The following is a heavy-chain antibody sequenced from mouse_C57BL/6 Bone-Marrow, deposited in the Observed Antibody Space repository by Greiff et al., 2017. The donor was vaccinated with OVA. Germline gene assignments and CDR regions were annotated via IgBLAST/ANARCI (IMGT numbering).Heavy chain of an antibody. CDR1: GYTFTSYW. CDR3: ARGNYYYYGSSPCAY. D-gene: IGHD1-1*01. Sequence: VQLQQPGAELVMPGASVKLSCKASGYTFTSYWMHWVKQRPGQGLEWIGEIDPSDSYTNYNQKFKGKSTLTVDKSSSTAYMQLSSLTSEDSAVYYCARGNYYYYGSSPCAYGGQGTLVTVSA. J-gene: IGHJ3*01. V-gene: IGHV1-69*01. CDR2: IDPSDSYT.